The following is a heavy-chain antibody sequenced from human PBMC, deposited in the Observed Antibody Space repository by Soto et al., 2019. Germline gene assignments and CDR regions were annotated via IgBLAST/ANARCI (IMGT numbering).Heavy chain of an antibody. Sequence: QVQLVESGGGVVQPGRSLRLSCAASGFTFSSYGMHWVRQAPGKGLEWGAVISYDGSNKYYADSVKGRFTIYRDNSKNRVYLQMNSSRAEDTAMYYCTNGALAVIVIPAATRDYYYIDVWGKGTTVTVSS. CDR3: TNGALAVIVIPAATRDYYYIDV. CDR2: ISYDGSNK. J-gene: IGHJ6*03. D-gene: IGHD2-2*01. V-gene: IGHV3-30*18. CDR1: GFTFSSYG.